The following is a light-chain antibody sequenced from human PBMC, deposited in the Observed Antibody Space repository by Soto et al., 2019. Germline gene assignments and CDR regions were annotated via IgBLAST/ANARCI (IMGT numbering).Light chain of an antibody. J-gene: IGKJ1*01. Sequence: DIQMTQSPCTLSASLVYRFTIPCRASQSISSWLAWYQQKPGKAPKLLIYDASSLESGVPSRFSGSGSGTEFTLTISSLQPDDFATYYCQQYNSYPWTFGQGTKVDI. CDR3: QQYNSYPWT. CDR1: QSISSW. CDR2: DAS. V-gene: IGKV1-5*01.